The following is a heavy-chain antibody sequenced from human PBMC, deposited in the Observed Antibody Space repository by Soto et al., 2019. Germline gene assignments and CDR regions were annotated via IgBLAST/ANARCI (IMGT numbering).Heavy chain of an antibody. CDR1: GGTFSSYT. V-gene: IGHV1-69*02. J-gene: IGHJ5*02. CDR3: AGVGGGVAVAGTGWFDP. CDR2: IIPILGIA. Sequence: QVQLVQSGAEVKKPGSSVKVSCKASGGTFSSYTISWVRQAPGQGLEWMGRIIPILGIANYAQKFQGRVTITAEKSKSTAQMGLSSRRSEDTAVYYCAGVGGGVAVAGTGWFDPWGQGTLVTVSS. D-gene: IGHD6-19*01.